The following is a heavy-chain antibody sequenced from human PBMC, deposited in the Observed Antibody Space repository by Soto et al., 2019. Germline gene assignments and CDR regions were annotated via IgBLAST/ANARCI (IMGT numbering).Heavy chain of an antibody. CDR3: AEGRYLFKVSGAFDI. Sequence: QVQLVESGGGVVQPGRSLRLSCAASGFTFSSYAMHWVRQAPGKGLEWVAVISYDGSNKYYADSVKGRFTISRDNSKITLYLQMNSLRAEDTAVYYCAEGRYLFKVSGAFDIWGQGTMVTVSS. V-gene: IGHV3-30-3*01. CDR2: ISYDGSNK. D-gene: IGHD3-16*02. CDR1: GFTFSSYA. J-gene: IGHJ3*02.